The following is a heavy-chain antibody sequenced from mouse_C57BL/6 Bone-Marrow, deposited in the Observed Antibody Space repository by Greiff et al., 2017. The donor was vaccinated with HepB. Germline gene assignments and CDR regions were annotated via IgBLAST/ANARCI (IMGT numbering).Heavy chain of an antibody. CDR2: IDPSDSYT. CDR3: ARSGYYGSSYVGFDY. Sequence: QVQLQQPGAELVMPGASVKLSCKASGYTFTSYWMHWVKQRPGQGLEWIGEIDPSDSYTNYNQKFKGKSTLTVDKSSSTAYMQLSSLTSEDSAVYYCARSGYYGSSYVGFDYWGQGTTLTVSS. V-gene: IGHV1-69*01. CDR1: GYTFTSYW. J-gene: IGHJ2*01. D-gene: IGHD1-1*01.